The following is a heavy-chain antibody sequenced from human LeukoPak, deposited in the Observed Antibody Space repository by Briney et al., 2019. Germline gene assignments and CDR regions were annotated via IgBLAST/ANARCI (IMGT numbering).Heavy chain of an antibody. V-gene: IGHV3-74*01. CDR3: ASGMRVGPNI. J-gene: IGHJ4*02. Sequence: PGGSLRLSCAASGFTFSGYWMHWVRQGPGSGPVWVSCISGDGSDTLYADSVKGRFTISRDNGKNSLYLQMNSLRAEDTAVYYCASGMRVGPNIWGQGTLVTVSS. CDR2: ISGDGSDT. CDR1: GFTFSGYW. D-gene: IGHD1-26*01.